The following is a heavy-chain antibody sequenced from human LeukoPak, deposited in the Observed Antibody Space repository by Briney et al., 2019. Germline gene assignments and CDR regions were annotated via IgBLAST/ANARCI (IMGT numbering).Heavy chain of an antibody. D-gene: IGHD4-11*01. J-gene: IGHJ6*02. CDR3: ARDWGRTVTTDYYYGMDV. V-gene: IGHV3-74*01. CDR1: GFTFSSYW. CDR2: INSDGSST. Sequence: GGSLRLSCAASGFTFSSYWMHWVRHAPGKGLVWVSRINSDGSSTSYADSVRGRFTISRDNAKNTLYLQMNSLRAEDTAVYYCARDWGRTVTTDYYYGMDVWGQGTTVTVSS.